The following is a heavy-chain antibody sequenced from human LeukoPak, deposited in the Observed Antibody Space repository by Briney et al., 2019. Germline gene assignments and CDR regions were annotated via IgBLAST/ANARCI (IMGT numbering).Heavy chain of an antibody. Sequence: SETLSLTCAVSGGSISSYYWSWIRQPPGKGLEWIGYTYYSGSANYSPSLKSRVTMSVDTSKNQFSLRLSSVTAADTAVYYCARGGSRDGYNRPLDYWGQGTLVSVSS. J-gene: IGHJ4*02. CDR1: GGSISSYY. V-gene: IGHV4-59*01. D-gene: IGHD5-24*01. CDR3: ARGGSRDGYNRPLDY. CDR2: TYYSGSA.